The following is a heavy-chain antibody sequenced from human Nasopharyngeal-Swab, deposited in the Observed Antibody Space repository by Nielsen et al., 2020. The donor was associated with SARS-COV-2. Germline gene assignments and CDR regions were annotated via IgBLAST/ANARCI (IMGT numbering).Heavy chain of an antibody. Sequence: GESLKISCTASGFTFSNFAMHWVRRAPGKGLEWVTFLSSDGNTQRYADSVKGRFPISRDNSKNTLFLQLNSLRPDDSGIYYCARGLGTGAYLIDYWGQGTLVTVSS. CDR1: GFTFSNFA. J-gene: IGHJ4*02. CDR2: LSSDGNTQ. V-gene: IGHV3-30-3*01. D-gene: IGHD2-8*02. CDR3: ARGLGTGAYLIDY.